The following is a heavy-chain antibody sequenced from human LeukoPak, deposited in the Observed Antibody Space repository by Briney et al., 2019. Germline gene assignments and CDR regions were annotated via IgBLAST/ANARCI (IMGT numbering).Heavy chain of an antibody. J-gene: IGHJ4*02. CDR2: ISGSGGST. V-gene: IGHV3-23*01. D-gene: IGHD6-13*01. CDR1: GFTFSSYA. CDR3: AKSKLVQGRFDY. Sequence: GGSLRLSCAASGFTFSSYAMSWVRQAPGKGLEWVSAISGSGGSTYYADSVKGRFTISRDNSKNTLYLQMNSLGAEDTAVYYCAKSKLVQGRFDYWGQGTLVTVSS.